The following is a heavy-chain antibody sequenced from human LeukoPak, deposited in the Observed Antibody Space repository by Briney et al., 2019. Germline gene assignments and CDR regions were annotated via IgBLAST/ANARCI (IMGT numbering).Heavy chain of an antibody. CDR1: GYTFIGYY. V-gene: IGHV1-2*04. Sequence: AASVKVSCKASGYTFIGYYMHWVRQAPGQGLEWMGWINPNSGDTNYAQKFQGWVTMTRDTSISTAYMELSRLRSDDTAVYYCARAGSGSYYTLPDYLYAMDVWGQGTTVTVSS. CDR3: ARAGSGSYYTLPDYLYAMDV. J-gene: IGHJ6*02. D-gene: IGHD3-10*01. CDR2: INPNSGDT.